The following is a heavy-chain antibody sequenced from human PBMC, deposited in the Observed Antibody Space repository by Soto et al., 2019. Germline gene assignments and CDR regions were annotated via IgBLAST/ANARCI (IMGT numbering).Heavy chain of an antibody. CDR2: INHSGST. Sequence: QVQLQQWGAGLLKPSETLSLTCAVYGGSFSGYYWNLILQPPGKGLEWIGEINHSGSTNYNPSLKSRVTISLDTSKNQFSLQLSSVTAADTAVSYCARGYGRTFDYWGKGTLVTVSS. J-gene: IGHJ4*02. V-gene: IGHV4-34*01. CDR1: GGSFSGYY. CDR3: ARGYGRTFDY. D-gene: IGHD3-10*01.